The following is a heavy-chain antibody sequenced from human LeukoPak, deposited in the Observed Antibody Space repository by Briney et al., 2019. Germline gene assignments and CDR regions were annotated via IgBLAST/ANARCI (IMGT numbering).Heavy chain of an antibody. J-gene: IGHJ1*01. CDR2: ISGSGGST. CDR1: GFTFSSYA. Sequence: GGSLRLSCAASGFTFSSYAMSWVREAPGKGLEWVSAISGSGGSTYYADSVKGRFTISRDNSKNTLYLQMNSLRAEDTAVYYCAKSPADITMIVVVIGRFQHWGQGTLVTVSS. V-gene: IGHV3-23*01. CDR3: AKSPADITMIVVVIGRFQH. D-gene: IGHD3-22*01.